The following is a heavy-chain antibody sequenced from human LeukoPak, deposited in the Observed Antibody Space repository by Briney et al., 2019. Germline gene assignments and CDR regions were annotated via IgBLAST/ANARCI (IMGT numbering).Heavy chain of an antibody. CDR3: ASDGYSGYVTYYFDY. V-gene: IGHV3-21*01. CDR2: INSSSSYI. D-gene: IGHD5-12*01. J-gene: IGHJ4*02. CDR1: GFTFSSYS. Sequence: PGGSLRLSCAASGFTFSSYSMNWVRQAPGKGLEGVSSINSSSSYIYYADSVKGRFTISRDNAKNSLYLQMNSLRAEDTAVYYCASDGYSGYVTYYFDYWGQGTLVTVSS.